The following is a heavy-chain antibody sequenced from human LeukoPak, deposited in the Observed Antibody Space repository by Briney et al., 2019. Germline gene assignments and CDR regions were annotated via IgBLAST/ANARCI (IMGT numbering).Heavy chain of an antibody. CDR2: IKSKTDGGTT. CDR1: GFTFSNAW. D-gene: IGHD6-19*01. J-gene: IGHJ4*02. Sequence: GGSLRLSCAASGFTFSNAWMSWVRQAPGKGLEWVGRIKSKTDGGTTDYAAPVKGRFTISRDDSKNTLYLQMNSLKTEDTAVYYCTTEDSSGWYEVYWGQGTLVTVSS. V-gene: IGHV3-15*01. CDR3: TTEDSSGWYEVY.